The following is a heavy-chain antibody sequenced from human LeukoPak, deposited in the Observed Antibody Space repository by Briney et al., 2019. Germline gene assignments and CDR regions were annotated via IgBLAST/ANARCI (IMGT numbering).Heavy chain of an antibody. CDR1: GFNLLNYW. J-gene: IGHJ6*03. CDR3: ARHVGGYNYGSGSFYTPDYMDV. D-gene: IGHD3-10*01. V-gene: IGHV5-51*01. Sequence: GESLKISCKISGFNLLNYWIGWVRQMPGKGLEWMGIIYPVDSGTRYSPSFQGQVTMSVDKTISTAYLQWSSLNVSDTAMYYCARHVGGYNYGSGSFYTPDYMDVWGKGTT. CDR2: IYPVDSGT.